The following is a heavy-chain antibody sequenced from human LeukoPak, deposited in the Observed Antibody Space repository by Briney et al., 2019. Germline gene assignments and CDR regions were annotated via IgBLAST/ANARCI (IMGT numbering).Heavy chain of an antibody. CDR1: GGSISSYY. D-gene: IGHD3-22*01. Sequence: SETLSLTCTVSGGSISSYYWSWIRQPAGKGLAWIGYIYYGGSTNYNPSLKSRVTISVDTSKNQFSLKLSSVTAADTAVYYCATTEMDYYDSSGYTIWGQETMVTVSS. CDR2: IYYGGST. CDR3: ATTEMDYYDSSGYTI. J-gene: IGHJ3*02. V-gene: IGHV4-59*01.